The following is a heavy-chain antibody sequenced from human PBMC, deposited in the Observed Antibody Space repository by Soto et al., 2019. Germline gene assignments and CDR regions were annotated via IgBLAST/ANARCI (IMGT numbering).Heavy chain of an antibody. CDR2: IIPIFGTA. CDR3: ARDVGVMITFGGVIVSNWFDP. J-gene: IGHJ5*02. Sequence: SVKVSCKASGGTFSSYAISWVRQAPGQGLEWMGGIIPIFGTANYAQKFQGRVTITADESTSTAYMELSSLRSEDTAVYYYARDVGVMITFGGVIVSNWFDPWGQGTLVTVSS. D-gene: IGHD3-16*02. V-gene: IGHV1-69*13. CDR1: GGTFSSYA.